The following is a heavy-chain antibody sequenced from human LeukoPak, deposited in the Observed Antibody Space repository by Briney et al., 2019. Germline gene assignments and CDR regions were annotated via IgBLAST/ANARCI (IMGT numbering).Heavy chain of an antibody. Sequence: GGSLRLSCAASGFTFSSYAMSWVRQAPGKGLEWVSAISGSGGSTYYADSVKGRFTISRDNSKNTLYLQMNSLRAEGTAVYYCAKDGRRDGYSDYWGQGTLVTVSS. J-gene: IGHJ4*02. V-gene: IGHV3-23*01. CDR2: ISGSGGST. D-gene: IGHD5-24*01. CDR3: AKDGRRDGYSDY. CDR1: GFTFSSYA.